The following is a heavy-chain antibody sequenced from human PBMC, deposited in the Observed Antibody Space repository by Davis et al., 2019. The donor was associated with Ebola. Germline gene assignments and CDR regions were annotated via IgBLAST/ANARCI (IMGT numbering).Heavy chain of an antibody. CDR2: ISGSGGST. J-gene: IGHJ4*02. CDR3: AARYDFWSGYYTDGESVFDY. V-gene: IGHV3-23*01. Sequence: GESLKISCAASGFTFSSYAMSWVRQAPGKGLEWVSAISGSGGSTYYADSVKGRFTISRDNSKNTLYLQMNSLRAEDTAVYYCAARYDFWSGYYTDGESVFDYWGQGTLVTVSS. D-gene: IGHD3-3*01. CDR1: GFTFSSYA.